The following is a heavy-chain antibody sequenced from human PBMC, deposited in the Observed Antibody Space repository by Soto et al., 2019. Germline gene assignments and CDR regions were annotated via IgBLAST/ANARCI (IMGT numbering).Heavy chain of an antibody. V-gene: IGHV4-59*08. CDR1: GGSIGTYY. CDR3: ARHPGHYDILTGYTTYYFDY. J-gene: IGHJ4*02. D-gene: IGHD3-9*01. CDR2: IYYRGNT. Sequence: SETLSLTCTVSGGSIGTYYWSWIRQPPGKGLEWIGYIYYRGNTDYNPSLKSRVTISLDTPKNQFSLKLSSVTAADTAVYYCARHPGHYDILTGYTTYYFDYWGQGILVTISS.